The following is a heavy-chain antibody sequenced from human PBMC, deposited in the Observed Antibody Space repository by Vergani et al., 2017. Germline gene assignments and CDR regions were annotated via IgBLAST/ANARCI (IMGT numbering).Heavy chain of an antibody. D-gene: IGHD6-13*01. J-gene: IGHJ6*02. V-gene: IGHV3-23*01. CDR2: ISGSGGST. Sequence: EVQLLESGGGLVQPGGSLRLSCAASGFTFSSYVMSWVRQAPGKGLEWVSAISGSGGSTYYADSVKGRFTISRDNSKNTLYLQMNSLRAEDTAVYYCAKGVEQLVLGLYYYYYGMDVWGQGTTVTVSS. CDR3: AKGVEQLVLGLYYYYYGMDV. CDR1: GFTFSSYV.